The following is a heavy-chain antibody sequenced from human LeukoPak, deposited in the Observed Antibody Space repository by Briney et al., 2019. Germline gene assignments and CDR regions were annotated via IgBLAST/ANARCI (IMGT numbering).Heavy chain of an antibody. CDR2: INPNSGGT. CDR1: GYTFTGYY. Sequence: ASVKVSCKASGYTFTGYYMHWVRQAPGQGLEWMGWINPNSGGTNYAQKFQGRVTITRDTSASTAYMELSSLRSEDAAVYYCARWVSSGYYYDYWGQGTLVTVSS. CDR3: ARWVSSGYYYDY. V-gene: IGHV1-2*02. D-gene: IGHD3-22*01. J-gene: IGHJ4*02.